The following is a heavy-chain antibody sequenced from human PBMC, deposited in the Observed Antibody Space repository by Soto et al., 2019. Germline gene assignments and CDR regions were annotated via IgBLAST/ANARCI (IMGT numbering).Heavy chain of an antibody. V-gene: IGHV3-74*01. Sequence: EVQLVESGGGLVQPGGSLRLSCAGSGFTLNNYWMHWVRQTPGKGLVWVSRINPDGSSTSYADSVKGRFTISRDNAKNTVYLQMNSLSVEDTAAYYCATGSYYYGMDVWGQGTTVTVSS. CDR3: ATGSYYYGMDV. CDR1: GFTLNNYW. J-gene: IGHJ6*02. D-gene: IGHD6-25*01. CDR2: INPDGSST.